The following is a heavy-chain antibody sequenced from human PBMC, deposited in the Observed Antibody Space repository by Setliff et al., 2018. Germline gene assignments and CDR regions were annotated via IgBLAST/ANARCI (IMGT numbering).Heavy chain of an antibody. D-gene: IGHD3-22*01. Sequence: ASVKVSCKASGYTFTSHYMHWVRQAPGLGLEWMGTINPSSGRTSYAQKFQGRVTMTGDTSTSTVYMDMSSLRSEDTAVYYCARDVFPYHYEGAFDIWAKGQWSPSPQ. CDR3: ARDVFPYHYEGAFDI. V-gene: IGHV1-46*01. CDR2: INPSSGRT. J-gene: IGHJ3*02. CDR1: GYTFTSHY.